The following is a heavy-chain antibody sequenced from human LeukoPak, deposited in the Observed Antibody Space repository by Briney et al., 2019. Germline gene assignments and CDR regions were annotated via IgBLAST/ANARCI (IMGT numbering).Heavy chain of an antibody. CDR3: ARDGIGSSTPFDY. V-gene: IGHV4-30-4*07. J-gene: IGHJ4*02. CDR1: GGSISSGGYS. Sequence: SETLSLTCTVSGGSISSGGYSWSWIRQPPGRGLEWIGYIYYSGSTYYNPSLKSRVTTSIDTSKNQFSLKLSSVTAADTAVYYCARDGIGSSTPFDYWGQGTLVTVSS. CDR2: IYYSGST. D-gene: IGHD6-6*01.